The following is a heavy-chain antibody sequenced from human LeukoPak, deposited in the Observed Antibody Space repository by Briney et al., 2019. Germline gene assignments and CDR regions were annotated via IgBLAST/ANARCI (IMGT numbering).Heavy chain of an antibody. D-gene: IGHD4-17*01. J-gene: IGHJ4*02. Sequence: ASVKVSCKTSGNTFTNYDINWLRQATGQGLEWMGWMNPNTGNADSAQKFQGRVTMTRNISISTAYMELSSLRSEDTAVYYCARGEEYGDYNYWGQGTLVTVSS. CDR2: MNPNTGNA. CDR3: ARGEEYGDYNY. V-gene: IGHV1-8*01. CDR1: GNTFTNYD.